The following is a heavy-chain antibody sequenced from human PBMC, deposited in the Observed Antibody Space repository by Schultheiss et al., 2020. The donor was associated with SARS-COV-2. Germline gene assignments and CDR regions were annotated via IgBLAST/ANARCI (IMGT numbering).Heavy chain of an antibody. CDR3: ARSLLWFGELFSYFDY. V-gene: IGHV4-39*07. D-gene: IGHD3-10*01. CDR2: IYYSGST. CDR1: GGSISSGGYY. Sequence: SETLSLTCTVSGGSISSGGYYWGWIRQPPGKGLEWIGSIYYSGSTYYNPSLKSRVTISVDTSKNQFSLKLSSVTAADTAVYYCARSLLWFGELFSYFDYWGQGTLVTVSS. J-gene: IGHJ4*02.